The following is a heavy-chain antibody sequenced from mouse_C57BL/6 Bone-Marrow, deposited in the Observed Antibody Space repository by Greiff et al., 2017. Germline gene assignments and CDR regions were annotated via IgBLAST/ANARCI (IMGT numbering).Heavy chain of an antibody. V-gene: IGHV5-4*01. CDR1: GFTFSSYA. CDR2: ISDGGSYT. Sequence: EVHLVESGGGLVKPGGSLKLSCAASGFTFSSYAMSWVRQTPDKRLEWVATISDGGSYTYYPDNVKGRFTISRDNAKNNLYLQMSHLKSEDTAMYYCARDLDWVYAMDYWGQGTSVTGSS. J-gene: IGHJ4*01. D-gene: IGHD4-1*01. CDR3: ARDLDWVYAMDY.